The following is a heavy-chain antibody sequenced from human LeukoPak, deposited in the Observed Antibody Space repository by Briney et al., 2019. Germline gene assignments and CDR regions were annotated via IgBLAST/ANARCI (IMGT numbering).Heavy chain of an antibody. CDR1: GFTFSDYY. Sequence: GGSLRLSCAASGFTFSDYYMSWIRQAPGKGLEWVSYISSSGSTIYYADSVKGRFTISRDNAKNSLYLQMNSLRADDTAVYYCARDVRDEYSSGWYPIGYWGQGTLVTVSS. CDR3: ARDVRDEYSSGWYPIGY. V-gene: IGHV3-11*04. CDR2: ISSSGSTI. D-gene: IGHD6-19*01. J-gene: IGHJ4*02.